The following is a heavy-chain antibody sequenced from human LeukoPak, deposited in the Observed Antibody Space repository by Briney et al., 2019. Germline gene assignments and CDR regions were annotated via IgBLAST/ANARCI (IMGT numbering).Heavy chain of an antibody. J-gene: IGHJ4*02. CDR3: ARGDYGDYVLVY. CDR2: ISSSGSTI. Sequence: GGSLRLSCAASGFTLSSYEMNWVRQAPGKGLEWVSYISSSGSTIYYADSVKGRFTISRDNAKNSLYLQMNSLRAEDTAVYYCARGDYGDYVLVYWGQGTLVTVSS. CDR1: GFTLSSYE. V-gene: IGHV3-48*03. D-gene: IGHD4-17*01.